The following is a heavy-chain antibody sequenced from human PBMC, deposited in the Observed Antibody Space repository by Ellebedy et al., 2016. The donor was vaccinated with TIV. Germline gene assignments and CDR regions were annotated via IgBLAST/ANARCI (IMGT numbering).Heavy chain of an antibody. CDR2: IYFSGSS. D-gene: IGHD1-26*01. J-gene: IGHJ4*02. V-gene: IGHV4-59*01. CDR1: GVSISGFH. Sequence: MPSETLSLTCTVSGVSISGFHWTWIRQPPGKGLEWIGSIYFSGSSNYNPSLKSRVTMSVDTSKNQFSLKLSSVTAADTAVYYCVRWVGHFDFWGQGTLVTVSS. CDR3: VRWVGHFDF.